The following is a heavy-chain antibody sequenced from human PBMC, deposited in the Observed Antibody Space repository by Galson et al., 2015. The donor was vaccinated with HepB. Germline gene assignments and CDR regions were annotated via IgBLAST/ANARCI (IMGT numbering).Heavy chain of an antibody. CDR2: INPSGGST. D-gene: IGHD6-13*01. CDR1: GYTFTSYY. J-gene: IGHJ5*02. V-gene: IGHV1-46*01. Sequence: SVKVSCKASGYTFTSYYIHWVRQAPGRGLEWMGIINPSGGSTNYAQKFQGRVTMTRDTSTSTVYMELSSLRSEDTAVYYCARERIAAAGYNCFDAWGQGTMVTVSS. CDR3: ARERIAAAGYNCFDA.